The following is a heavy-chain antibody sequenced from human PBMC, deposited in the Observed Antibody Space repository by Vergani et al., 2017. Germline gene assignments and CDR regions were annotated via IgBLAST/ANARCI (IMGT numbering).Heavy chain of an antibody. CDR2: IHPADSDT. D-gene: IGHD3-22*01. CDR3: ARLYGRDSSGSKYFDY. V-gene: IGHV5-51*01. J-gene: IGHJ4*02. CDR1: GYSFTNYW. Sequence: EVQLVQSGAEVKKPGEFLKISCQISGYSFTNYWIGWVRQMPGKGLEWMGIIHPADSDTRYSPSFQGQVTISVDKSISTAYLQRSSLRASDSAMYYCARLYGRDSSGSKYFDYWGQGTLVTVSS.